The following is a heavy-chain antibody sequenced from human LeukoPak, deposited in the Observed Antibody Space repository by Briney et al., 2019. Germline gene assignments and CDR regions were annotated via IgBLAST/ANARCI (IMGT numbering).Heavy chain of an antibody. CDR2: ISSSSYI. V-gene: IGHV3-21*01. D-gene: IGHD3-3*01. CDR3: ARGNDFWSGYYTNGYFQH. J-gene: IGHJ1*01. Sequence: PGGSLRLSCAASGFTFSSYSMNWVRQAPGKGLEWVSSISSSSYIYYADSVKGRFTISRDNAKNSLYLQMNSLRAEDTAVYYCARGNDFWSGYYTNGYFQHWGQGTLVTVSS. CDR1: GFTFSSYS.